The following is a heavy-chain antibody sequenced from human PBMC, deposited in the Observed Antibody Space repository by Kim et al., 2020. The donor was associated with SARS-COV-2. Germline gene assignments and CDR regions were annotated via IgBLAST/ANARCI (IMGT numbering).Heavy chain of an antibody. D-gene: IGHD3-22*01. V-gene: IGHV5-51*01. Sequence: YSPSFQGQVTISADKSISTAYLQWSSLKASDTAMYYCARDYDSSGLLDYWGQGTLVTVSS. CDR3: ARDYDSSGLLDY. J-gene: IGHJ4*02.